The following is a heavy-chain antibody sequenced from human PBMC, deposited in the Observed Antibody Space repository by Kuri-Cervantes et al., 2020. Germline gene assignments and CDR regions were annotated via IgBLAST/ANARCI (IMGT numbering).Heavy chain of an antibody. Sequence: GGSLRLSCAASGFTFSRYWMRWVRQAPGKGLESVSNIKKNGAVAYYADSVKGRFTISRDNAKNTLYLQMKSLRAEDTAVYYCVRSKGSTSGRPLDYWGQRTLVTVSS. V-gene: IGHV3-7*01. D-gene: IGHD1-26*01. CDR2: IKKNGAVA. CDR3: VRSKGSTSGRPLDY. CDR1: GFTFSRYW. J-gene: IGHJ4*02.